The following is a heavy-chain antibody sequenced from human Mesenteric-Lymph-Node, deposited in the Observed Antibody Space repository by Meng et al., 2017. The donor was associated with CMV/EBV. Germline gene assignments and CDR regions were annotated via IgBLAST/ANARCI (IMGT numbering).Heavy chain of an antibody. J-gene: IGHJ6*02. V-gene: IGHV1-18*01. CDR1: GYTFTSYG. D-gene: IGHD3-3*01. Sequence: ASVKVSCKASGYTFTSYGISWVRQAPGQGLEWMGWISAYNGNTNYAQKLQGRVTMTTDTSTSTAYMELRSLRSDDTAVYYCARAPPDFWSGYSLYYYGMDVWGQGTTVTVSS. CDR3: ARAPPDFWSGYSLYYYGMDV. CDR2: ISAYNGNT.